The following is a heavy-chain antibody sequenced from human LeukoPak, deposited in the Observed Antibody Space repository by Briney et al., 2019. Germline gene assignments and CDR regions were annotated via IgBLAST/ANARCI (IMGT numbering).Heavy chain of an antibody. V-gene: IGHV1-2*06. CDR1: GYTFTGYY. D-gene: IGHD3-3*01. CDR2: INPNSGGT. Sequence: GASVKVSCKASGYTFTGYYMHWVRQAPGQGLEWMERINPNSGGTNYAQKFQGRVTMTRDTSISTAYMELSRLRSDDTAVYYCARSRITIFGVVDNWFDPWGQGTLVTVSS. CDR3: ARSRITIFGVVDNWFDP. J-gene: IGHJ5*02.